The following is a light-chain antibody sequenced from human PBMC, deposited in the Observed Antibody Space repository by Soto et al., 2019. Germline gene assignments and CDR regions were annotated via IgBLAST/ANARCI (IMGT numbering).Light chain of an antibody. V-gene: IGKV3-20*01. Sequence: EIVLTQSPGTLSLSPGERATLSCRASQSITSSSLAWYQQRPGQAPRLLIYVASSRATGIPDRFSGSGSGTDFTLTISRLEPEDFAVYYCQQYNNWPPTPWTFGQGTKVEIK. CDR3: QQYNNWPPTPWT. J-gene: IGKJ1*01. CDR1: QSITSSS. CDR2: VAS.